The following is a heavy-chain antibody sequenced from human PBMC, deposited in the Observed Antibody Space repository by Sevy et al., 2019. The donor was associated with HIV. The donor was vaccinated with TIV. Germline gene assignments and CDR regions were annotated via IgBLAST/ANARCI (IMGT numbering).Heavy chain of an antibody. Sequence: GGSLRLSCAASGFTFSSFAMSWVRQTPGKGLEWVSGLNGSGGRTYYPDSVKGRFTISRDNSKSTLYLQLSSLRAEDTAVYYCARVALTFGGDPYDKHYFMDVWGKGTTVTVSS. CDR1: GFTFSSFA. CDR2: LNGSGGRT. D-gene: IGHD3-16*01. CDR3: ARVALTFGGDPYDKHYFMDV. J-gene: IGHJ6*03. V-gene: IGHV3-23*01.